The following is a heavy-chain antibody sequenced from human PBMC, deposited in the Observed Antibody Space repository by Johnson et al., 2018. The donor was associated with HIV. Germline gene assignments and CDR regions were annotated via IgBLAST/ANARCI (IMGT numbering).Heavy chain of an antibody. V-gene: IGHV3-30*02. J-gene: IGHJ3*02. D-gene: IGHD6-6*01. CDR3: ARDSGKKRSSSPGPDAFDI. Sequence: QVQLVESGGGVVQPGGSLRLSCAASGFIFSSYGMHWVRQAPGKGLQWVAFIRYDGSNKYYADSVKGRFTISRDNSKNTLYLQMNSLRAEDTAVYYCARDSGKKRSSSPGPDAFDIWGQGTMVTVSS. CDR1: GFIFSSYG. CDR2: IRYDGSNK.